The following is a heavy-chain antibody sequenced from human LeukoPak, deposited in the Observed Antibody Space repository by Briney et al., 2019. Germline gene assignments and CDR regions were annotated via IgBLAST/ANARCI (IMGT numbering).Heavy chain of an antibody. D-gene: IGHD6-13*01. CDR2: IYSGGTT. CDR3: ARDPSSSWDNY. CDR1: GFTVSSNY. Sequence: GGSLRLSCAASGFTVSSNYINWVRQAPGKGLEWVSLIYSGGTTYYADSVKGRFTISRDNAKNSLYLQMNSLRAEDTAVYYCARDPSSSWDNYWGQGTLVTVSS. V-gene: IGHV3-53*01. J-gene: IGHJ4*02.